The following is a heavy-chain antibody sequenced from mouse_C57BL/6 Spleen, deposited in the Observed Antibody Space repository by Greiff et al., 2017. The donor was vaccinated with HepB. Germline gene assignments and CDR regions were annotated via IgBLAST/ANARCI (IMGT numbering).Heavy chain of an antibody. J-gene: IGHJ1*03. Sequence: EVQLQQSGPELVKPGASVKISCKASGYSFTDYNMNWVKQSNGKSLEWIGVINPNYVTTIYNQKFKGKATLTVDQSSSTAYMQLNSLTSEGSAFYYCASDGYDYEGWYFDVWGTGTTVTVSS. CDR3: ASDGYDYEGWYFDV. CDR1: GYSFTDYN. CDR2: INPNYVTT. V-gene: IGHV1-39*01. D-gene: IGHD2-4*01.